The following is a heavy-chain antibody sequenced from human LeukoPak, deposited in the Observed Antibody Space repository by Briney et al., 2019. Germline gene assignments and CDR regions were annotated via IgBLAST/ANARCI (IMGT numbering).Heavy chain of an antibody. D-gene: IGHD2-2*02. J-gene: IGHJ5*02. CDR3: ARGGYLGYCSSTSCYTHDNWFDP. Sequence: KPGASVKVSCKTSGYTFTSYGISWVRQAPGQGLEWMGWISAYNGNTNYAQKFQGRVTITADESTSTAYMELSSLRSEDTAVYYCARGGYLGYCSSTSCYTHDNWFDPWGQGTLVTVSS. CDR1: GYTFTSYG. V-gene: IGHV1-18*01. CDR2: ISAYNGNT.